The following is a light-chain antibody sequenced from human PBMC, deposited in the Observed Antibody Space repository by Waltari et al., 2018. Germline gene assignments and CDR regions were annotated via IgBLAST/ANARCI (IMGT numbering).Light chain of an antibody. J-gene: IGLJ2*01. CDR2: SNN. Sequence: QSVLTQPPSASGTPGQRVTISCSGSRSNIGSNSVNWYQQLPGTAPKLLIFSNNQRPSGVPDRFSGSKSGTSASLAISGLQAEDEADYSCAAWDDSPNAVVFGGGTKVTVL. V-gene: IGLV1-44*01. CDR1: RSNIGSNS. CDR3: AAWDDSPNAVV.